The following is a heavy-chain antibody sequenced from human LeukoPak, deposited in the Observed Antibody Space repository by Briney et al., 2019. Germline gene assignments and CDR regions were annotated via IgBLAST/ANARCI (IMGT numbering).Heavy chain of an antibody. CDR1: GGTFTSYA. D-gene: IGHD2-15*01. Sequence: GASVKVSCXASGGTFTSYAISWVRQAPGQGLEWTGRIIPIFGTANCAQKFQVRVTITTDESTSTAYMELSSLRSEDTAVYYCAREERRGGKATPDFDYWGQGTLVTVSS. CDR3: AREERRGGKATPDFDY. CDR2: IIPIFGTA. V-gene: IGHV1-69*05. J-gene: IGHJ4*02.